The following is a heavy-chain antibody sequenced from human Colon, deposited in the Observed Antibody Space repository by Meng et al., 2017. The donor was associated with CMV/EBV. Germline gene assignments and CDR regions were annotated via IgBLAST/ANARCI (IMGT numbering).Heavy chain of an antibody. D-gene: IGHD6-19*01. J-gene: IGHJ5*02. V-gene: IGHV3-23*04. CDR2: ISGSGGST. Sequence: QLVGSGGGLVQPGGSLRLSCVVTGFTVSSNYMSWVRQAPGKGLEWVSSISGSGGSTYYADSVKGRFTISRDNSKKTLYLQMNSLRAEDTAVYYCAKPRGAGSWGRGTLVTVSS. CDR1: GFTVSSNY. CDR3: AKPRGAGS.